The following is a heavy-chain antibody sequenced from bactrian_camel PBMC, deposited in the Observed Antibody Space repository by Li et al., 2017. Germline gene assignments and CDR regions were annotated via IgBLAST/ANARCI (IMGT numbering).Heavy chain of an antibody. CDR2: IDSDGIT. CDR3: AAGRALDDDCYVGSLYTDFAY. CDR1: GATQDIGC. D-gene: IGHD3*01. J-gene: IGHJ6*01. V-gene: IGHV3S53*01. Sequence: HVQLVESGGESVQAGGSLRLSCVASGATQDIGCMGWFRQVPGLEREGIGSIDSDGITTYADSLKARITISRDNTKSTLYLQMNNLKPEDTAMYYCAAGRALDDDCYVGSLYTDFAYWGQGTQVTVS.